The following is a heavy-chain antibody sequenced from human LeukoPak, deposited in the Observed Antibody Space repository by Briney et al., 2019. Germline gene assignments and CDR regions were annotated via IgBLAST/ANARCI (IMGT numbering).Heavy chain of an antibody. Sequence: GGSLRLSCAASGFTFDDYAMHWVRHAPGKGLEWVSGISWNSGSIGYADSVKGRFTISRDNAKNSLYLQMNSLRAEDTALYYCAKDKVSSSWYYFDYWGQGTLVTVSS. CDR3: AKDKVSSSWYYFDY. D-gene: IGHD6-13*01. J-gene: IGHJ4*02. CDR2: ISWNSGSI. V-gene: IGHV3-9*01. CDR1: GFTFDDYA.